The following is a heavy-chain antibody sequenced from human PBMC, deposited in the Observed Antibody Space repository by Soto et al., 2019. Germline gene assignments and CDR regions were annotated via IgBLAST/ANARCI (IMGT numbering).Heavy chain of an antibody. CDR1: GFTFDDYA. CDR3: AKDIRLDYTYYYMDV. V-gene: IGHV3-9*01. J-gene: IGHJ6*03. CDR2: ISWNSGSI. Sequence: GGSLRLSCAASGFTFDDYAMHWVRQAPGKGLEWVSGISWNSGSIGYAESVKGRFTISRDNAKNSLYLQMNSLRAEDTALYYCAKDIRLDYTYYYMDVWGKGTTVTVSS. D-gene: IGHD2-2*02.